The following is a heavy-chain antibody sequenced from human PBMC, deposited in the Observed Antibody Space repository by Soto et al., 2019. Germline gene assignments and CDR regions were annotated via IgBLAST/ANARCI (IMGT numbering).Heavy chain of an antibody. J-gene: IGHJ4*02. CDR1: GGSISSYY. CDR2: IYYSGST. V-gene: IGHV4-59*01. Sequence: QVQLQESGPGLVKPSETLSLTCTVSGGSISSYYWSWIRQPPGKGLEWIGYIYYSGSTNYNPSLKSRVTISVDTSMNQFSLKLSSVTAADTAVYYCAREIAVAGPFDYWGQGTLVTVSS. CDR3: AREIAVAGPFDY. D-gene: IGHD6-19*01.